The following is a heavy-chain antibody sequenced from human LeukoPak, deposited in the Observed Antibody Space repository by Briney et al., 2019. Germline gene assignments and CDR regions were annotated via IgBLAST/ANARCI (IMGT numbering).Heavy chain of an antibody. CDR2: IYYSGST. J-gene: IGHJ4*02. Sequence: SQTLSLTCTVSGGSISSGGYYWNWIRQHPRKGLEWIGYIYYSGSTYYNPSLKSRVTISVDTSKNQFSLKLSSVTAADTAVYYCARDQGDGYLKGVFDYWGQGTLVTVSS. CDR1: GGSISSGGYY. CDR3: ARDQGDGYLKGVFDY. V-gene: IGHV4-31*03. D-gene: IGHD5-24*01.